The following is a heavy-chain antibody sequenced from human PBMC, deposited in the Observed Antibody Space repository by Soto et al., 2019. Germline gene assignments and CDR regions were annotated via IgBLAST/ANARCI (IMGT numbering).Heavy chain of an antibody. Sequence: ASVKVSCKASGYTFTSYGISWVRQAPGQGLEWMGWISAYNGNTNYAQKLQGRVTMTTDTSTSTAYMELRSLRSDDTAVYYCARDAIKWVVALNWLDPWGQGTLVTVYS. CDR2: ISAYNGNT. V-gene: IGHV1-18*01. D-gene: IGHD2-15*01. J-gene: IGHJ5*02. CDR3: ARDAIKWVVALNWLDP. CDR1: GYTFTSYG.